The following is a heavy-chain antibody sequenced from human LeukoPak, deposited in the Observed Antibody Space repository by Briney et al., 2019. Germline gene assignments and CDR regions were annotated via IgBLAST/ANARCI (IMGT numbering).Heavy chain of an antibody. J-gene: IGHJ6*03. CDR3: AREGIVVVPAAMGPLDYYYCYMDV. CDR2: IHYSGST. CDR1: GGSISSSPYF. V-gene: IGHV4-39*02. D-gene: IGHD2-2*01. Sequence: SETLSLTCTVSGGSISSSPYFWGWIRQPPGKGLEWIGTIHYSGSTYYNPSLKSRVTISVDTSKNQFSLRLSSVTAADTAVYYCAREGIVVVPAAMGPLDYYYCYMDVWGKGTTVTVSS.